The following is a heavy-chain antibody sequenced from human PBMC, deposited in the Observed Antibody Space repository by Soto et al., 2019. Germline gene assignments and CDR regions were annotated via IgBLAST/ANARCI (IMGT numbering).Heavy chain of an antibody. CDR2: ISGTCYGT. Sequence: GESLRLSCAASGFTFSNNAMNWVRQAPGKGLEWVSGISGTCYGTYYADSVKGRFTISRNSSNNTLYLQMNSRRGEYTAIYYCAKARQAQSHYYYGLDVWGQGTPVTVSS. CDR3: AKARQAQSHYYYGLDV. V-gene: IGHV3-23*01. CDR1: GFTFSNNA. J-gene: IGHJ6*02. D-gene: IGHD6-19*01.